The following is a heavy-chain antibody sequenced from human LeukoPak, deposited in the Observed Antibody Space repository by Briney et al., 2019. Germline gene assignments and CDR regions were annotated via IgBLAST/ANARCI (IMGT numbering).Heavy chain of an antibody. D-gene: IGHD2-21*01. CDR2: IYYSGST. J-gene: IGHJ5*02. CDR3: ARVSVCGGDCQKFDP. Sequence: SGTLSLTCTVSGGSISSGGYYWSWIRQHPGKGLEWIGYIYYSGSTYYNPSLKSRVTISVDTSKNQFSLKLSSVTAADTAVYYCARVSVCGGDCQKFDPWGQGTLVTVSS. V-gene: IGHV4-31*03. CDR1: GGSISSGGYY.